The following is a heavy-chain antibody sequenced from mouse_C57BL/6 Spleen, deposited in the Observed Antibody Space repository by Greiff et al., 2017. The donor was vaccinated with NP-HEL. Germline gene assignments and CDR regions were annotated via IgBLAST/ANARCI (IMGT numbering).Heavy chain of an antibody. CDR3: ARSPYGSRGDY. CDR1: GYSITSGYY. CDR2: ISYDGSN. Sequence: DVQLVESGPGLVKPSQSLSLTCSVTGYSITSGYYWNWIRQFPGNKLEWMGYISYDGSNNYNPSLKNRISITRDTSKNQFFLKLNSVTTEDTATYYCARSPYGSRGDYWGQGTTLTVSS. D-gene: IGHD1-1*01. J-gene: IGHJ2*01. V-gene: IGHV3-6*01.